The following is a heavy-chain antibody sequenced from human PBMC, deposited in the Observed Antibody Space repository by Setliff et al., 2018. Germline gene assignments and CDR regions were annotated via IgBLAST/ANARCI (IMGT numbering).Heavy chain of an antibody. CDR3: ARERYFDWFFED. J-gene: IGHJ4*01. CDR1: GGSITSGSFY. D-gene: IGHD3-9*01. V-gene: IGHV4-61*02. CDR2: IHASGSP. Sequence: SETLSLTCTVSGGSITSGSFYWSWIRQPAGEKLEWIGRIHASGSPDYNPSFKSRVTISRDTSTNQFSLKLGSVTAADTAVYYCARERYFDWFFEDWGHGTLVTVSS.